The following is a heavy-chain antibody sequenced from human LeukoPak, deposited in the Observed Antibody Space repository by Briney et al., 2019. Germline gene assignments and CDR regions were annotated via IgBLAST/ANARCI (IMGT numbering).Heavy chain of an antibody. D-gene: IGHD3-22*01. Sequence: ASVKVSCKASGYTFTGYYMHWVRQAPGQGLEWMGWINPNSGGTNYAQKFQGRVTMTRDTSISTAYMELSRLRSDDTAVYYCAGVYRSYYYDSSGYSFLPVFDYWGQGTLVTVSS. CDR2: INPNSGGT. J-gene: IGHJ4*02. CDR3: AGVYRSYYYDSSGYSFLPVFDY. V-gene: IGHV1-2*02. CDR1: GYTFTGYY.